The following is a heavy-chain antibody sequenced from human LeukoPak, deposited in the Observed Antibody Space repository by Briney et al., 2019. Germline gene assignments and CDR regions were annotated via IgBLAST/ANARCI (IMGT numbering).Heavy chain of an antibody. D-gene: IGHD6-13*01. J-gene: IGHJ4*02. V-gene: IGHV3-23*01. CDR3: ARDAGIAAEAPHDY. Sequence: RAGGSLRLSCAVSGSTFSAYTMAWVRQAPGKGLEWVSITGRTILYADSVRGRFIISRDNSKNTLYLQLNSLRVDDTAVYYCARDAGIAAEAPHDYWGQGTLVNVSS. CDR1: GSTFSAYT. CDR2: TGRTI.